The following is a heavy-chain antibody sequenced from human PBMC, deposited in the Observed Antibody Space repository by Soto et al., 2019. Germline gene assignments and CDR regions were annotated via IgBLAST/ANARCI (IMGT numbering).Heavy chain of an antibody. J-gene: IGHJ4*02. Sequence: QVQLVQSGAEVKKPGASVKVSCKASGYTFSNYGLSRVRQAPGQGLEWMGWTNTYNGNTNYAQRLQGRVTMTTDTSTSTAYMELRGLRSDDTAVYYCARGLTPDDFDYWGQGTLVTVSS. CDR1: GYTFSNYG. CDR2: TNTYNGNT. V-gene: IGHV1-18*01. CDR3: ARGLTPDDFDY. D-gene: IGHD4-17*01.